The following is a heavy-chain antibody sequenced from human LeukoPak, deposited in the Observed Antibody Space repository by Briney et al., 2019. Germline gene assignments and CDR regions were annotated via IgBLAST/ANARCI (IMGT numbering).Heavy chain of an antibody. J-gene: IGHJ4*02. V-gene: IGHV3-48*01. D-gene: IGHD3-10*01. CDR3: ARPRVQGVISGLDY. CDR2: ITGSSRTK. CDR1: GFIFSNYD. Sequence: GGSLRLSCAASGFIFSNYDMNWVRQAPGKGLEWVSYITGSSRTKSYADSVKGRFTISRDNAENSVYLQMNSLRAEDTAVYYCARPRVQGVISGLDYWGQGILVTVSS.